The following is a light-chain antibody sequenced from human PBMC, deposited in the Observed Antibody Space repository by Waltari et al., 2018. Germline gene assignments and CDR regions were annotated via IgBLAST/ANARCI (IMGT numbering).Light chain of an antibody. CDR3: CSYAGSSTHVV. Sequence: QSALTQPASASGSPGQPITISCTGTSSDAGSYNLVSWYQQHPGKAPKLMIYEVSKRPSGVSNRFSGSKSGNTASLTISGLQAEDEADYYCCSYAGSSTHVVFGGGTKLTVL. CDR1: SSDAGSYNL. CDR2: EVS. J-gene: IGLJ2*01. V-gene: IGLV2-23*02.